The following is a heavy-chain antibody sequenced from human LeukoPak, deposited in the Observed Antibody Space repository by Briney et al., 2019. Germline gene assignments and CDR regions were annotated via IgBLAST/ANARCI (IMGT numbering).Heavy chain of an antibody. CDR2: IVVGSGNT. V-gene: IGHV1-58*01. CDR1: GFTFTSSA. Sequence: ASVNVSCKASGFTFTSSAVQWVRQARGQRLEWIGWIVVGSGNTNYAQKFQGRVTITRDMSTSTAYMELSSLRSEDTAVYYCARYSRYSSSWRSAFDYWGQGTLVTVSS. J-gene: IGHJ4*02. CDR3: ARYSRYSSSWRSAFDY. D-gene: IGHD6-13*01.